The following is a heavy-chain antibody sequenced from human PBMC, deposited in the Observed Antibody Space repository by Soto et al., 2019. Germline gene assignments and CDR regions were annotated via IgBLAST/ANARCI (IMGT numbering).Heavy chain of an antibody. Sequence: GGRLRLSCAASLFTFSSYAMSWVRQSPGKGLEWVSAISGSGGSTYYADSVKGRFTISRDNSKNTLYLQMNSLRAEDTAVYYCAKVAGIAAAGKVYYYYGMDVWGQGTTVTVSS. CDR2: ISGSGGST. V-gene: IGHV3-23*01. D-gene: IGHD6-13*01. CDR3: AKVAGIAAAGKVYYYYGMDV. J-gene: IGHJ6*02. CDR1: LFTFSSYA.